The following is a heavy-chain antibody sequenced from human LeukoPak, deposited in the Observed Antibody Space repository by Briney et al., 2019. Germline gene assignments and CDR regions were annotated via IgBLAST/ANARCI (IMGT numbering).Heavy chain of an antibody. J-gene: IGHJ4*02. CDR2: INPISCGT. V-gene: IGHV1-2*02. CDR1: VYTFTQYY. D-gene: IGHD3-10*01. Sequence: SVNVSCMASVYTFTQYYMHWVRQAPAQGVDGVGWINPISCGTNYAQKFQGRVTMTMDTSISTAYMELSRLRSDATAVYYCARFRAGIGAPYGDYWGQGTLVTVSS. CDR3: ARFRAGIGAPYGDY.